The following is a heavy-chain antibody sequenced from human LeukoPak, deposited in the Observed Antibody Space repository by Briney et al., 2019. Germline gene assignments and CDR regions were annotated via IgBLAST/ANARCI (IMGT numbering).Heavy chain of an antibody. J-gene: IGHJ6*02. CDR2: IYYSGST. V-gene: IGHV4-59*08. CDR3: ARHKGGDYYYGMDV. CDR1: GGSISSYY. Sequence: SETLSLTCTVSGGSISSYYWSWIRQPPGKGLEWIGYIYYSGSTNYNPYLKSRVAISVDTSKNQFSLKLSSVTAADTAVYYCARHKGGDYYYGMDVWGQGTTVTVSS. D-gene: IGHD4-17*01.